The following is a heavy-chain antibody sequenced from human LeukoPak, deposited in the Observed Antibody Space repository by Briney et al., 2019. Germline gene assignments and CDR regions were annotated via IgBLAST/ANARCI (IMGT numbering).Heavy chain of an antibody. Sequence: GESLKISCRDSGYSFTNYWIGWVRQMPGKGLEWMGIIYPGDSDTRYSPSFQGQVTISADKSISTAYLQWSSLKASDTAMYYCARQGHDILTGYSLNWFDPWGQGTLVTVSS. CDR2: IYPGDSDT. J-gene: IGHJ5*02. V-gene: IGHV5-51*01. CDR3: ARQGHDILTGYSLNWFDP. CDR1: GYSFTNYW. D-gene: IGHD3-9*01.